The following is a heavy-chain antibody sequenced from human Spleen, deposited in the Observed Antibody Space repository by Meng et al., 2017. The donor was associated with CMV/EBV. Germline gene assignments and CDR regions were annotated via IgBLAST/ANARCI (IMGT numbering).Heavy chain of an antibody. V-gene: IGHV3-21*06. CDR1: GLSVNEYS. Sequence: ASGLSVNEYSMNWVRQAQGKGLEWVSSISSGGGFKKYADSVKGRVTISKDISKNSLHLQMGSLRVDDTAVYYCVKGGDHRRSSSCFFWGLGSLVTVSS. D-gene: IGHD6-13*01. J-gene: IGHJ4*02. CDR3: VKGGDHRRSSSCFF. CDR2: ISSGGGFK.